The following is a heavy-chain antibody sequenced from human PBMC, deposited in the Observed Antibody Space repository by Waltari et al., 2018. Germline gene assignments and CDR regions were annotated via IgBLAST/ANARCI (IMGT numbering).Heavy chain of an antibody. CDR2: INHSGST. CDR1: GGSFSGYY. V-gene: IGHV4-34*01. Sequence: QVQLQQWGAGLLKPSETLSLTCAVYGGSFSGYYWTWFRKPPGKGLEWIGEINHSGSTNYNPSLKSRVTISVDTSKNQFSLKLSSVTAADTAVYYCARVPRPGWLNGLSYFDYWGQGTLVTVSS. CDR3: ARVPRPGWLNGLSYFDY. J-gene: IGHJ4*02. D-gene: IGHD5-12*01.